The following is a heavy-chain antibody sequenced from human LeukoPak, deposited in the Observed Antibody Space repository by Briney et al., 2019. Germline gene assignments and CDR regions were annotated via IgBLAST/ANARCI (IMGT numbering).Heavy chain of an antibody. CDR1: GGSFSGYY. J-gene: IGHJ6*03. CDR2: INHSGST. V-gene: IGHV4-34*01. D-gene: IGHD3-3*01. Sequence: SETLSLTCAVYGGSFSGYYWGWIRQPPGKGLEWIGEINHSGSTNYNPSLKSRVTISVDTSKNQFSLKLSSVTAADTAVYYCARRVYDFWSGYYSHYYYYMDVWGKGTTVTVSS. CDR3: ARRVYDFWSGYYSHYYYYMDV.